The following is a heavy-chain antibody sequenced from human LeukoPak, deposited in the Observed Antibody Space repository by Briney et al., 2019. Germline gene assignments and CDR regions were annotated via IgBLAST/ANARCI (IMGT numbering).Heavy chain of an antibody. CDR3: AKDQGITGTYTYFDY. CDR2: IWYGGSNK. Sequence: SGGSLRLSCAASGFTFSRSGMHWVRQAPGKGLEWVAVIWYGGSNKDYADSVKGRFTISRDNSKNTLYLQMNSLRPEDTAVYYCAKDQGITGTYTYFDYWGQGTLVTVSS. J-gene: IGHJ4*02. CDR1: GFTFSRSG. V-gene: IGHV3-30*02. D-gene: IGHD1-20*01.